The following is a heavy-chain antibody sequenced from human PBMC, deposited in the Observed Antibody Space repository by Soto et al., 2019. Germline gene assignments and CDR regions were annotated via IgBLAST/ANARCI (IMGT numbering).Heavy chain of an antibody. V-gene: IGHV3-33*01. CDR1: GFTFSSYG. Sequence: GGSLRLSCAASGFTFSSYGMHWVRQAPGKGLEWVAVIWYDGSNKYYADSVKGRFTISRDNSKNTLYLQMNSLRAEDTAVYYCARDEYYYDSSGYYPLDYWGQGT. J-gene: IGHJ4*02. CDR2: IWYDGSNK. D-gene: IGHD3-22*01. CDR3: ARDEYYYDSSGYYPLDY.